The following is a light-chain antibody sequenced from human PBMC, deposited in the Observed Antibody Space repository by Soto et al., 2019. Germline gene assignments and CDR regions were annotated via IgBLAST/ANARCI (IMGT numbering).Light chain of an antibody. V-gene: IGKV3-20*01. Sequence: EIVLTQSPGTLSLSPGERATLSCRASQSVSSSYLAWYQQKPGQAPRLLIYDASNRATGIPARFSGSGSGTEFTLTISSLQSEDSAVYYCQQYNDWPLTFGGGTKVDIK. J-gene: IGKJ4*01. CDR1: QSVSSSY. CDR3: QQYNDWPLT. CDR2: DAS.